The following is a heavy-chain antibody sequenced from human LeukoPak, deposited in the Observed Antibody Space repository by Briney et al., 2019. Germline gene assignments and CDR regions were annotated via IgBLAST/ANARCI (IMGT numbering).Heavy chain of an antibody. CDR2: IYYSGST. CDR3: ASRGYSYGPFDY. D-gene: IGHD5-18*01. Sequence: PSETLSLTCTVSGGSISSYYGSWIRQPPGKGLEWIGYIYYSGSTNYNPSLKSRVTISVDTSKNQFSLKLSSVTAADAAVYYCASRGYSYGPFDYWGQGTLVTVSS. CDR1: GGSISSYY. J-gene: IGHJ4*02. V-gene: IGHV4-59*08.